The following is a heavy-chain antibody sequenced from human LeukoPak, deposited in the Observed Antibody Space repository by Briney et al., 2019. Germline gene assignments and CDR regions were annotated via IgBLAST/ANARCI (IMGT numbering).Heavy chain of an antibody. Sequence: SETLSLTCTVSGGSTSSSSYFWGWIRQPPGKGLEWIGSIYYSGSTYYNPSLKSRVTTSVDTSKNQFSLKLSSVTAADTAVYFCARGAFNYYDNSGYSNDAFDIWGQGTMVTASS. D-gene: IGHD3-22*01. J-gene: IGHJ3*02. CDR1: GGSTSSSSYF. CDR2: IYYSGST. CDR3: ARGAFNYYDNSGYSNDAFDI. V-gene: IGHV4-39*07.